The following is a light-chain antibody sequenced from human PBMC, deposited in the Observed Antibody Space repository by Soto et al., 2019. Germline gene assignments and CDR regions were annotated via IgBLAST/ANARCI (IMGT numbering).Light chain of an antibody. J-gene: IGLJ1*01. CDR2: DVI. CDR1: SSDVGGYNF. Sequence: SGLTEPCSVSGSPGQSVTISCTGTSSDVGGYNFVSWFQQHPGKAPKLIIYDVIKRPSGVPRHFSGSKSGNTASLTISGLQAEDEADYFCCSYAGSYTHVFGTGTKVTV. CDR3: CSYAGSYTHV. V-gene: IGLV2-11*01.